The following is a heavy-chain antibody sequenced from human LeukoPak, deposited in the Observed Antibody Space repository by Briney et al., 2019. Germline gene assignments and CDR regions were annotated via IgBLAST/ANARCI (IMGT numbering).Heavy chain of an antibody. CDR1: GFTFSSYG. Sequence: GGSLRLSCVASGFTFSSYGMTWVRQAPGKGPEWVSVISSSAGSTYYADSVKGRFTISRDNSKNTLYLQMNSLRAGDTAVYYCAKGSGRGYSYGLEYWGQGTLVTVSS. CDR2: ISSSAGST. J-gene: IGHJ4*02. V-gene: IGHV3-23*01. D-gene: IGHD5-18*01. CDR3: AKGSGRGYSYGLEY.